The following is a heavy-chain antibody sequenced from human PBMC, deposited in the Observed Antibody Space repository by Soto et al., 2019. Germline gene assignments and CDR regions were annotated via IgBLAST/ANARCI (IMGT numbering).Heavy chain of an antibody. D-gene: IGHD2-15*01. J-gene: IGHJ3*02. Sequence: GASVKVSCKASGYTFTGYYMHWVRQAPGQGLEWMGWINPNSGGTNYAQKFQGWVTMTRDTSISTAYMELSRLRSDDTAVYYCAVVNGNQTPVCSGGSCYSTAFDIWGQGTMVTVSS. V-gene: IGHV1-2*04. CDR2: INPNSGGT. CDR3: AVVNGNQTPVCSGGSCYSTAFDI. CDR1: GYTFTGYY.